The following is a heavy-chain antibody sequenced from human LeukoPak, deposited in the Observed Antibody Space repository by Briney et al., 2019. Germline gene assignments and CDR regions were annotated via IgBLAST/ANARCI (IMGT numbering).Heavy chain of an antibody. CDR1: GGSISSYY. CDR2: IYYSGST. Sequence: SETLSLTCTVSGGSISSYYWSWIRQPPGKGLEWIGYIYYSGSTNYNPSLKSRVTISVDTSKNQFSLKLSSVTAADTAVYYCARDYYDSSGYYVNDHWGQGTLVTVSS. D-gene: IGHD3-22*01. CDR3: ARDYYDSSGYYVNDH. J-gene: IGHJ4*02. V-gene: IGHV4-59*01.